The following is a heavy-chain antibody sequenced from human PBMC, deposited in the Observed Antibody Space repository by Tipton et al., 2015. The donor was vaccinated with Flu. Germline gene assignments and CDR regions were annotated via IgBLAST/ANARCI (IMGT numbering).Heavy chain of an antibody. J-gene: IGHJ4*02. Sequence: SLRLSCAASGFTFSSYEMNWVRQAPGKGLEWVSYISSSGSTIYYADSVKGRFTISRDNAKNSLYLQMNSLRAEDTAVYYCARASRYSSSSSDLDYWGQGTLVTVSS. CDR2: ISSSGSTI. CDR3: ARASRYSSSSSDLDY. V-gene: IGHV3-48*03. D-gene: IGHD6-6*01. CDR1: GFTFSSYE.